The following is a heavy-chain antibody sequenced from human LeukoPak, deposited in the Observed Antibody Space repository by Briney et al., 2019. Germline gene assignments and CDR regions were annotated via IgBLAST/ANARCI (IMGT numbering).Heavy chain of an antibody. J-gene: IGHJ6*03. CDR2: ISGSGGST. Sequence: GGSLRLSCAASGFTFSSYAMSWVRQAPGKGLQWVADISGSGGSTYYADSVKGRFTISRDNSKNTLYLQMNSLRAEDTAVYYCAKDLDLNIYYYYYMDVWGKGTTVTVSS. D-gene: IGHD2/OR15-2a*01. CDR1: GFTFSSYA. CDR3: AKDLDLNIYYYYYMDV. V-gene: IGHV3-23*01.